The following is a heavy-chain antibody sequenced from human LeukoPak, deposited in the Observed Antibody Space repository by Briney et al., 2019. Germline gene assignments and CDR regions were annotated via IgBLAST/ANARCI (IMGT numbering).Heavy chain of an antibody. V-gene: IGHV1-2*02. D-gene: IGHD2-2*01. J-gene: IGHJ3*02. CDR3: ARYCSSTSCHSWGAFDI. CDR1: GYTFTGYY. Sequence: GASVKVSCKASGYTFTGYYMHWVRQAPGQGLEWMGWINPNSGGTNYAQKFQGRVTTTRDTSISTAYVELSRLRSDDTAVYYCARYCSSTSCHSWGAFDIWGQGTMVTVSS. CDR2: INPNSGGT.